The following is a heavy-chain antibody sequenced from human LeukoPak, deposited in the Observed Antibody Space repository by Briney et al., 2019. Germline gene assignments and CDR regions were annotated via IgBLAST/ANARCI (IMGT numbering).Heavy chain of an antibody. CDR1: GGSISSYY. J-gene: IGHJ6*03. CDR2: IYYSGST. D-gene: IGHD3-22*01. V-gene: IGHV4-59*08. CDR3: AGPDTYYYDSSGPSPAYYYYYMDV. Sequence: PSETLSLTCTVSGGSISSYYWSWIRQPPGKGLEWIGYIYYSGSTNYNPSLESRVTISVDTSKNQFSLKLSSVTAADTAVYYCAGPDTYYYDSSGPSPAYYYYYMDVWGKGTTVTVSS.